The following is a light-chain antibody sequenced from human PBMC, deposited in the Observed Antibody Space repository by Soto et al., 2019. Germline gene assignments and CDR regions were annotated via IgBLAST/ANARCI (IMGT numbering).Light chain of an antibody. V-gene: IGLV2-14*01. CDR3: SSYTSGSTLV. CDR2: DVS. J-gene: IGLJ2*01. Sequence: QSALTQPASVSGSPGQSITISCTGTSSDVGGYNYVSWYQQHPGKAPKLMIYDVSNRPSGVSNRFSGSKSGNTASLTISGLQAEDEADYYCSSYTSGSTLVFGGGTKVTVL. CDR1: SSDVGGYNY.